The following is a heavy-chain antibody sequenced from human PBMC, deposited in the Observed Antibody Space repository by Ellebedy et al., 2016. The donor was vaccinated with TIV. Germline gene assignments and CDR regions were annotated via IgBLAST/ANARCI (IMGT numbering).Heavy chain of an antibody. V-gene: IGHV3-48*02. CDR1: GFTFSYYS. CDR3: ARRGNYLGDAFDI. J-gene: IGHJ3*02. D-gene: IGHD1-26*01. CDR2: IVGVGSTI. Sequence: GESLKISCAASGFTFSYYSMNWVRQAPGKGLEWISYIVGVGSTIYYADSVRGRFTISRDNAMNSLYLQMNTLREEDSAMYYCARRGNYLGDAFDIWGQGTMVTVSS.